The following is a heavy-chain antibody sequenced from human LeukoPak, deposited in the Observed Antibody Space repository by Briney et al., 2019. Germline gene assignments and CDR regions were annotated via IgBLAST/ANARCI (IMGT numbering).Heavy chain of an antibody. CDR3: ARGRSDSSSAGSGWFDP. V-gene: IGHV4-34*01. D-gene: IGHD6-6*01. CDR1: GGSFSGYY. CDR2: INHSENT. J-gene: IGHJ5*02. Sequence: SETLSLTCAVYGGSFSGYYWSWIRQPPEKGLEGIGEINHSENTNYNPSLKSRVTISVDTSKNQFALKLSSVTAADTAVYYCARGRSDSSSAGSGWFDPWGQGTLVTVSS.